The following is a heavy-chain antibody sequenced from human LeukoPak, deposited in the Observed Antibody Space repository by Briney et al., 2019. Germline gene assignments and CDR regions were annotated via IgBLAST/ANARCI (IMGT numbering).Heavy chain of an antibody. D-gene: IGHD2-15*01. J-gene: IGHJ1*01. CDR3: ARDSSDIRSLIAH. CDR1: GYTFTSYA. CDR2: INAGNGNT. V-gene: IGHV1-3*01. Sequence: ASVKVSCKASGYTFTSYAMHWVRQAPGQRLEWMGWINAGNGNTKYSQKFQGRVTITRDTSASTAYMELSSLRSEDTAVYYCARDSSDIRSLIAHWGQAPCHRLL.